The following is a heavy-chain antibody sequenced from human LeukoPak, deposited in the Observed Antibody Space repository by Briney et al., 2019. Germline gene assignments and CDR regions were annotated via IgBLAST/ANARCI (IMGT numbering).Heavy chain of an antibody. J-gene: IGHJ4*02. Sequence: GGSLRLSCAASGFTFSSYSMNWVRQAPGKGLEWVANIKQDGSEMYYVDSVKGRFTVARDNAKNSLYLQMNSLRAEDTAVYYCARVRWWFDYWGQGTLVTVSS. CDR1: GFTFSSYS. CDR2: IKQDGSEM. D-gene: IGHD2-15*01. CDR3: ARVRWWFDY. V-gene: IGHV3-7*01.